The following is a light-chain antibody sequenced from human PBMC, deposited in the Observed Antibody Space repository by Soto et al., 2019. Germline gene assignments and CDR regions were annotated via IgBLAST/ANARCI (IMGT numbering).Light chain of an antibody. CDR2: EDN. CDR3: QSYHSSTPYV. J-gene: IGLJ1*01. Sequence: NFMLTQPHTVSESPGKTVTISCTRSGGSIASGYVQWYQQRPGSAPTTVIYEDNQRPSGVPDRFSGSIDRSSNSAPLTISGLKTEDEADYYCQSYHSSTPYVFGTGTKVTVL. V-gene: IGLV6-57*03. CDR1: GGSIASGY.